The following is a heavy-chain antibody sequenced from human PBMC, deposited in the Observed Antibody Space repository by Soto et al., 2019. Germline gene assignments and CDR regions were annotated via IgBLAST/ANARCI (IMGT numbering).Heavy chain of an antibody. V-gene: IGHV4-59*08. J-gene: IGHJ4*02. CDR1: GGSISSYY. CDR3: ARHSDFGVVISDINFDY. D-gene: IGHD3-3*01. Sequence: SETLSLTCTVSGGSISSYYWSWIRQPPGKGLEWIGYIYYSGSTNYNPSLKSRVTISVDTSKNQFSLKLSSVTAADTAVYYCARHSDFGVVISDINFDYWGQGTLVTVSS. CDR2: IYYSGST.